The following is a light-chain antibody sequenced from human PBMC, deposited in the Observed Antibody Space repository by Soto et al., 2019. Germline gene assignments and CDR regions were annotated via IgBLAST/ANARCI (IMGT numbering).Light chain of an antibody. V-gene: IGKV1-33*01. J-gene: IGKJ4*01. CDR3: QQYDGLPL. Sequence: DIQMTQSPSSLSASVGDRVTITCQASQDLRKYLSWYQQKPGKAPKLLIYDASNLETGVPSRFSGSGSGTDFTFTISSLQPEDVATYFCQQYDGLPLFGGGTKVEIK. CDR1: QDLRKY. CDR2: DAS.